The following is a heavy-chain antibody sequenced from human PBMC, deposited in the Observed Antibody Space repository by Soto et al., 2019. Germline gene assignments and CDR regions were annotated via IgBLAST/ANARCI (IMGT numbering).Heavy chain of an antibody. D-gene: IGHD5-12*01. CDR2: ISGSGHAT. V-gene: IGHV3-23*01. J-gene: IGHJ4*02. Sequence: EMRLLESGGGSVSPGASARLSCLTSGFMFDNYAMSWVRQSPARGLEWVAAISGSGHATYYTQSVRGRFTISRDKSKKAVFLQMNNLRTEDTAIYYWARGRYFDASGGCANYWGLGTLVTVSP. CDR1: GFMFDNYA. CDR3: ARGRYFDASGGCANY.